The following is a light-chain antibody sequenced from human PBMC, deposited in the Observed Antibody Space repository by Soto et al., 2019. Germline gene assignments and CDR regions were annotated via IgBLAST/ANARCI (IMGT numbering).Light chain of an antibody. CDR2: ETS. V-gene: IGKV3-11*01. J-gene: IGKJ5*01. CDR1: ESVTSS. CDR3: QQRHNWRDT. Sequence: EILLTQSPATLSLSPGDRVTLSWRASESVTSSLAWYKQKPGQAPRLLMYETSRRATGIPARFSGSGSGTEFTLTISSLQPEDFEVYYCQQRHNWRDTFGQGTRLEIK.